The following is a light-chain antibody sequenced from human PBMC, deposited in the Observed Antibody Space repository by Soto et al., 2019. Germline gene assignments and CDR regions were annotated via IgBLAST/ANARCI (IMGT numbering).Light chain of an antibody. J-gene: IGKJ5*01. CDR1: QSVSSN. CDR2: DAS. CDR3: QQYNNWPPIT. Sequence: ERVMTQSPATLSVSPGERATLSCRASQSVSSNLAWYQQKPGQAPRLLIYDASTRATGVPDRFSGSGSGTEFTLTISSLQSEDFALYYCQQYNNWPPITFGQGTRLDIK. V-gene: IGKV3-15*01.